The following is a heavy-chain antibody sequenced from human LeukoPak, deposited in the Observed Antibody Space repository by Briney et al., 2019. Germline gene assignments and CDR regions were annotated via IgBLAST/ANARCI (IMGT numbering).Heavy chain of an antibody. J-gene: IGHJ4*02. V-gene: IGHV1-46*01. CDR3: AKDERVSGLNAGTLLDY. Sequence: ASVKVSCKASGYTFTSYYMHWVRQAPGQGLEWMGIINPSGGSTSYAQKFQGRVTMTRDMSTSTVYMELSSLRSEDTAVYYCAKDERVSGLNAGTLLDYWGQGTLVSVSS. CDR2: INPSGGST. CDR1: GYTFTSYY. D-gene: IGHD1-1*01.